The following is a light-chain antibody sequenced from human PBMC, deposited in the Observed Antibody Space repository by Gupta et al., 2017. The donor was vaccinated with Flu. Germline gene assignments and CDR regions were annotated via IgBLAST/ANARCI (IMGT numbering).Light chain of an antibody. J-gene: IGLJ3*02. CDR3: SGCEGSRTCWV. CDR2: EGS. Sequence: SALTQPAPVSGSPGQSITITCTGTSSDAGGYNLVSWYQQHPGTAPKLMIYEGSKRPSGVPDRFSGSKSGNTASLTITGLQAEEEADYYCSGCEGSRTCWVFGGGTKLTVL. CDR1: SSDAGGYNL. V-gene: IGLV2-23*01.